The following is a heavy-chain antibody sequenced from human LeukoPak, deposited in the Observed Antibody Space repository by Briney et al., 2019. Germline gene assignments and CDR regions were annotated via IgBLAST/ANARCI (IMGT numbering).Heavy chain of an antibody. CDR1: GFTFSSYG. CDR2: ISYDGSNK. Sequence: PGRSLRLSCAASGFTFSSYGMHWVRQAPGKGLEWVAVISYDGSNKYYADSVKGRFTISRDNSKNTLDLQMNSLRAEDTAVYYCAKDRGWFFGAMGVWGQGTTVTVSS. CDR3: AKDRGWFFGAMGV. D-gene: IGHD6-19*01. V-gene: IGHV3-30*18. J-gene: IGHJ6*02.